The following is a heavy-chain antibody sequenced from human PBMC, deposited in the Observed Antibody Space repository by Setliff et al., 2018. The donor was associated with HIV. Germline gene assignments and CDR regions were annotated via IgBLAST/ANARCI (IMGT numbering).Heavy chain of an antibody. D-gene: IGHD2-15*01. V-gene: IGHV3-30*02. CDR2: IRYDGSQK. J-gene: IGHJ4*02. CDR1: VFTFNNYG. CDR3: AKDVCSGACCYIDY. Sequence: GGSLRLSCAASVFTFNNYGMNWVRQAPGKGLEWVAFIRYDGSQKYYVDSVKGRFTISRDNSKSTLYLQMNSLRVEDTAVYYCAKDVCSGACCYIDYWGQGALVTVSS.